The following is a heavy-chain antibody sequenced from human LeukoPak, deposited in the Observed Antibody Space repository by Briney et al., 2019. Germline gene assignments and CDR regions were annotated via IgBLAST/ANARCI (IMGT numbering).Heavy chain of an antibody. J-gene: IGHJ2*01. D-gene: IGHD3-9*01. V-gene: IGHV4-39*01. CDR2: IYYSGST. CDR1: GGSISSSSYY. CDR3: ARHASYYDILTGYYKTPFDL. Sequence: SSETLSLTCTASGGSISSSSYYWGWIRQPPGQGLEWIGSIYYSGSTYSNPSLKSRVTISVDTSKNQFSLKLSSVTAADTAVYYCARHASYYDILTGYYKTPFDLWGRGTLVTVSS.